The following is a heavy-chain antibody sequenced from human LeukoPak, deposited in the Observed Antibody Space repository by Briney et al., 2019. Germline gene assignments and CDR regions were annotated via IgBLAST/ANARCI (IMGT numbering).Heavy chain of an antibody. CDR1: GYTFPDYG. D-gene: IGHD6-6*01. J-gene: IGHJ4*02. V-gene: IGHV1-18*01. Sequence: ASVRVFXKASGYTFPDYGISWVRQAPGQGLEWVGWISGYNGHTNYAQKFQGRVTMTTDTSTSTVYMELRTLRSDDTAVYYCARDQNIAGRPDYWGQGTLVTVSS. CDR2: ISGYNGHT. CDR3: ARDQNIAGRPDY.